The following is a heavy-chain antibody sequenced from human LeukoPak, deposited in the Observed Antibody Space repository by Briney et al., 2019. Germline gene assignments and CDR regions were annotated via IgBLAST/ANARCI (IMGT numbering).Heavy chain of an antibody. CDR1: GGSISSGSYY. V-gene: IGHV4-61*02. CDR2: IYTSGST. Sequence: SETLSLTCTVSGGSISSGSYYWGWIRQPAGKGLEWIGRIYTSGSTNYNPSLKSRVTISVDTSKNQFSLKLSSVTAADTAVYYCARLLYGSGTYYYYYYMDVWGKGTTVTVSS. CDR3: ARLLYGSGTYYYYYYMDV. J-gene: IGHJ6*03. D-gene: IGHD3-10*01.